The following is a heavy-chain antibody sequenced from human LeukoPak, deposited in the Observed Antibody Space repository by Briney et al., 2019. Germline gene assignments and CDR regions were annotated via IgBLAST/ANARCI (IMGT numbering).Heavy chain of an antibody. Sequence: GGSLRLSCAASGFTFSVYNMNWVRQAPGKGLEWVSSISSSSSIYYADSVKGRFTMSRDNARNSLYLQMNSLRAEDTAVYYCVSRFYSHSPFDPWGQGTLVTVSS. CDR3: VSRFYSHSPFDP. CDR1: GFTFSVYN. CDR2: ISSSSSI. J-gene: IGHJ5*02. V-gene: IGHV3-69-1*01. D-gene: IGHD3-10*01.